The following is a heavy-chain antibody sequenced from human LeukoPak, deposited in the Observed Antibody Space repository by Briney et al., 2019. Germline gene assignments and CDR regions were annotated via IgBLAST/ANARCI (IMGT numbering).Heavy chain of an antibody. V-gene: IGHV4-4*07. D-gene: IGHD6-19*01. J-gene: IGHJ4*02. CDR3: ARQKAVAGKAEFDY. Sequence: SETLSLTCTVSGGSISSYYWTWIRQPAGKGLEWIGRIYTTGSTNYNPSLNSRVTMSVDTSKNQFSLKLSSVTAADTAVYFCARQKAVAGKAEFDYWGQGTLVTVSS. CDR1: GGSISSYY. CDR2: IYTTGST.